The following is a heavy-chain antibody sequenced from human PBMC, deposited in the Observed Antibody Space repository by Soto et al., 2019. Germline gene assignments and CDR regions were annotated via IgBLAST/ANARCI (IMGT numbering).Heavy chain of an antibody. Sequence: PGGSLRLSCAASGFTFSSYGMHWVRQAPGKGLEWVAVIWYDGSNKYYADSVKGRFTISRDNSKNTLYLQMNSLRAEDTAVYYCARDPGYCSSASCYTGNYYYYGMDVWGQGTTVTVSS. J-gene: IGHJ6*02. CDR3: ARDPGYCSSASCYTGNYYYYGMDV. CDR1: GFTFSSYG. V-gene: IGHV3-33*01. D-gene: IGHD2-2*02. CDR2: IWYDGSNK.